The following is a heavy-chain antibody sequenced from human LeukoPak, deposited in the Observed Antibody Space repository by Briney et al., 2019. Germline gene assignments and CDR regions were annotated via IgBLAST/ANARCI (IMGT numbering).Heavy chain of an antibody. CDR1: GFTFSSYA. Sequence: AGGSLRLSCAASGFTFSSYAMSWVRQAPGKGLEWVSAISGSGGSTYYADSVKGRFTISRDNSKNTLYLQMNSLRAEDTAVYYCAKDLKRITIFGVDPPPDWFDPWGQGTLVTVSS. J-gene: IGHJ5*02. V-gene: IGHV3-23*01. D-gene: IGHD3-3*01. CDR3: AKDLKRITIFGVDPPPDWFDP. CDR2: ISGSGGST.